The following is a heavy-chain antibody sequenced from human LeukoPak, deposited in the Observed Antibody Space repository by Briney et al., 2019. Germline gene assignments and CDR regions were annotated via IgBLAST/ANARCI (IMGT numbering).Heavy chain of an antibody. CDR2: ISGDGVRT. CDR3: TREYPAGSSDY. Sequence: GGSLRLSCAASGFTFSNYPMHWVRQAPGKGLEYVSAISGDGVRTYYANSVRDRFTISRDNFKNTVYLQMGSLRADDMAVYYCTREYPAGSSDYWGQGILVTVSS. J-gene: IGHJ4*02. V-gene: IGHV3-64*01. CDR1: GFTFSNYP. D-gene: IGHD1-26*01.